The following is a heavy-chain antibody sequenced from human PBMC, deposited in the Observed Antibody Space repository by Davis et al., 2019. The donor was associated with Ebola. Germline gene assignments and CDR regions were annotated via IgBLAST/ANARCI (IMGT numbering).Heavy chain of an antibody. Sequence: PGGSLRLSCAASGFTFSSYWMSWVRQAPGKGLEWVANIKQDGSNKYYADSVKGRFTISRDNSKNTLSLQMNSLRPEDTAIYFCAKGHYSMILRWGQGTLVTVSS. CDR3: AKGHYSMILR. D-gene: IGHD3-22*01. V-gene: IGHV3-7*01. CDR1: GFTFSSYW. J-gene: IGHJ4*02. CDR2: IKQDGSNK.